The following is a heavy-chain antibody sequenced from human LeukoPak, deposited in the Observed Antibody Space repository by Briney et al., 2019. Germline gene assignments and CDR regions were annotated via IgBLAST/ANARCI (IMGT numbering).Heavy chain of an antibody. Sequence: GGSLRLSCAASGFTFSSCDMNWFRQAPGEGLEWLSCIGSSGSIIYYEDSVKGRFTISRDNAKNSLYLQMDSLRAEDTAVYYCASVDIAITHFYGMDVWGQGATVTVSS. CDR1: GFTFSSCD. CDR3: ASVDIAITHFYGMDV. J-gene: IGHJ6*02. CDR2: IGSSGSII. V-gene: IGHV3-48*03. D-gene: IGHD5-18*01.